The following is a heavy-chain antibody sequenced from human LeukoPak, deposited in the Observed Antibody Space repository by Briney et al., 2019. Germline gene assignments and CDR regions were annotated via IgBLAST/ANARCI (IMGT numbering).Heavy chain of an antibody. CDR1: GFTFSSYA. J-gene: IGHJ4*02. V-gene: IGHV3-30-3*01. CDR3: ARDRVRYCSSTSCYTADY. CDR2: ISYDGSNK. D-gene: IGHD2-2*02. Sequence: GRSLRLSCAASGFTFSSYAMHWVRQAPGKGLEWVAVISYDGSNKYYADSVKGRFTISRDNSKNTLYLQMNSLRAEDTAVYYCARDRVRYCSSTSCYTADYWGQGTLVTVSS.